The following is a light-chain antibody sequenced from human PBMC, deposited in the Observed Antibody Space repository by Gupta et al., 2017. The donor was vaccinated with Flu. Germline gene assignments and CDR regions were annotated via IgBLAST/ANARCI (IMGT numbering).Light chain of an antibody. V-gene: IGKV1-5*03. CDR2: KAT. CDR3: QQDESQSRT. CDR1: QSVNSW. J-gene: IGKJ1*01. Sequence: PSTLSASVGDRATITCRASQSVNSWLDWYQQKPGKAPNLLIYKATSLQSGVPSSFSGSGSGTEFTLTISSLQPEDFATYYCQQDESQSRTFGQGTKVEIK.